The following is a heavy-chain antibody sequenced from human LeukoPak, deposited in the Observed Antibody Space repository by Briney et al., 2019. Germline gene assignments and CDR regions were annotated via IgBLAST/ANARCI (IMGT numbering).Heavy chain of an antibody. J-gene: IGHJ6*04. CDR1: GFTFSSYS. CDR2: ISSSSSYI. V-gene: IGHV3-21*01. Sequence: PGGSLRLSCAASGFTFSSYSMNWVRQAPGKGLEWVSSISSSSSYIYYADSVKGRFTISRDNAKNSLYLQMNSLRAEDTAVYYCARDTRQIGDTAGVWGKGTTATVSS. CDR3: ARDTRQIGDTAGV. D-gene: IGHD5-18*01.